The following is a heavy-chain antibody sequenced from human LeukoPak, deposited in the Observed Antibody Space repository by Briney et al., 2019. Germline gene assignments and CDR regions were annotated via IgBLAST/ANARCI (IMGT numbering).Heavy chain of an antibody. CDR1: GFTFNTYT. V-gene: IGHV3-23*01. D-gene: IGHD1-1*01. CDR3: AKGLERESRLDS. Sequence: PGGSLRLSCAASGFTFNTYTMYWVRQAPGKGLEWVPGISNSGGSTYYADSVKGRFTISRDNSKNTLYLQMTSLRAEDTALYYCAKGLERESRLDSWGQGTLVTDSS. CDR2: ISNSGGST. J-gene: IGHJ4*02.